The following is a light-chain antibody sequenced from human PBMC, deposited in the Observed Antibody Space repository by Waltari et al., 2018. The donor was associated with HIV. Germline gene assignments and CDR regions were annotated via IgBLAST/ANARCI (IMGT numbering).Light chain of an antibody. CDR1: SSDVGGYNY. Sequence: QSALTQPRSVSGSPGQSVTISCTGTSSDVGGYNYVSWYQQLPGKAPKLMIYDLTERPSGVPDRCSGSKSGNTASLTISGLQAEDEADYYCCSFAGSYTWLFGGGTKLTVL. V-gene: IGLV2-11*01. CDR3: CSFAGSYTWL. J-gene: IGLJ2*01. CDR2: DLT.